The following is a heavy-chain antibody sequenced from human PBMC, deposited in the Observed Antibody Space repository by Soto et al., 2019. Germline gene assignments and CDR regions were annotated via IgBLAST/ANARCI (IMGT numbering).Heavy chain of an antibody. J-gene: IGHJ5*01. D-gene: IGHD1-1*01. V-gene: IGHV3-21*01. Sequence: GGSLRLSCEGSGFTFNPYNMNWVRQAPGKGLERVASISTSSSYIYYAASVEGGFTVTRDNSKNALYLQMSDRRDVDTAVCYGARGLERATSKNWFDSWGQGTQVTVS. CDR1: GFTFNPYN. CDR3: ARGLERATSKNWFDS. CDR2: ISTSSSYI.